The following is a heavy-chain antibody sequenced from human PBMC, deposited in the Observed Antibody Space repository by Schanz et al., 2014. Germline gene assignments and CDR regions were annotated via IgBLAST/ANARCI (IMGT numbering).Heavy chain of an antibody. Sequence: VRLVESGGGVVQPGRSLRLSCAASGFNFNNFAMHWVRQAPGKGLEWVSNIPWNGAAIGYAGSVRGRFTISRDSAKNSLYLQMNSLRPEDTALYYCAKGSRSGSKVMDVWGKGTTXTVSS. CDR3: AKGSRSGSKVMDV. J-gene: IGHJ6*03. V-gene: IGHV3-9*01. CDR1: GFNFNNFA. CDR2: IPWNGAAI. D-gene: IGHD3-10*01.